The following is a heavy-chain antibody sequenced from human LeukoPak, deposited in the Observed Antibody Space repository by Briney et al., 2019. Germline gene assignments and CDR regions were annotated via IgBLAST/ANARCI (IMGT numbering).Heavy chain of an antibody. Sequence: GGCLRLSCAASGFTFSSSGIDSVRQAPGKGLEWVSSISSSSSNIYYAASVKGRFTISRDNAKNSLYLQMNSLRAEDTAVYYCARDPHDYGDHFDYWGQGTLVTASS. CDR1: GFTFSSSG. CDR3: ARDPHDYGDHFDY. CDR2: ISSSSSNI. V-gene: IGHV3-21*01. D-gene: IGHD4-17*01. J-gene: IGHJ4*02.